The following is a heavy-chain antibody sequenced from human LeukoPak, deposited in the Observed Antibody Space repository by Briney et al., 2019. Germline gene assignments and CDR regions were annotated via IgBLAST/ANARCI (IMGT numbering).Heavy chain of an antibody. D-gene: IGHD6-13*01. CDR3: ARGYSWSHYFDY. V-gene: IGHV4-39*02. CDR1: GGSISSSSYF. Sequence: SSETLSLTCTVSGGSISSSSYFWDWIRQPPGKGLEWIGNIYYSGNTYYNPSLKSRVTISVDTSKNHFSLRLDSVTAADTAVYYCARGYSWSHYFDYWGQGTLVTVSS. J-gene: IGHJ4*02. CDR2: IYYSGNT.